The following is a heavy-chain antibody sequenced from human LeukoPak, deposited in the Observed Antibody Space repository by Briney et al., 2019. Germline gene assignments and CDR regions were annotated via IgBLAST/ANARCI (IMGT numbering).Heavy chain of an antibody. J-gene: IGHJ4*02. D-gene: IGHD3-16*01. CDR3: ARGARGELRTFDY. V-gene: IGHV4-59*08. Sequence: PSETLSLTCAVSGDSINSYYWTWIRQPPGKGLEWIGDIYYSGSTNYSPSLKSRVNISVDTSKNQFSLKLSSVTAADTAVYYCARGARGELRTFDYWGQGTLVTVSS. CDR2: IYYSGST. CDR1: GDSINSYY.